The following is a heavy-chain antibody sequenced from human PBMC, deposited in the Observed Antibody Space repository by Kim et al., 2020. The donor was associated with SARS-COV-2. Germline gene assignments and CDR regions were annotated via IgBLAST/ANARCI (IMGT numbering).Heavy chain of an antibody. J-gene: IGHJ2*01. CDR1: GYAFTTFA. CDR3: ARDRKLSTYWYFDL. Sequence: ASVKVSCKASGYAFTTFAINWVRQAPGQGLEWMGWINTNTGNPTYAQGFTGRFVFSLDTSVTTAYLQISSLKTEDTAVYYCARDRKLSTYWYFDLWGRGT. V-gene: IGHV7-4-1*02. CDR2: INTNTGNP. D-gene: IGHD1-1*01.